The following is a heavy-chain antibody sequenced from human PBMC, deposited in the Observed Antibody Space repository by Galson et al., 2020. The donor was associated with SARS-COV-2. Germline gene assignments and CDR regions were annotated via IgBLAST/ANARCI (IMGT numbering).Heavy chain of an antibody. V-gene: IGHV3-33*01. J-gene: IGHJ4*02. CDR3: ARDGQSSSGWAFDY. Sequence: GGSLRLSCAASGFTFKRHAMHWVRQAPGKGLEWVAQIFYDGSDKYYVDSVKGRFTISREDSENTVYLQMNNLRADDSAVYFCARDGQSSSGWAFDYWGQGTLVTVSS. CDR2: IFYDGSDK. CDR1: GFTFKRHA. D-gene: IGHD6-19*01.